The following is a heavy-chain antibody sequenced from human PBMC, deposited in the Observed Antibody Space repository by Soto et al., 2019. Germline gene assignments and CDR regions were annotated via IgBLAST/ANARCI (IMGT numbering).Heavy chain of an antibody. V-gene: IGHV4-31*03. Sequence: SENLSLTCTVSGGSSSSSGDYWSWIRQHPGKNLEWIGYIYYSGSTYYNPSLKSRVTISVDTSKNQFSLKLSSVTAADTAVYYSAGGGGYYIYMHVWGKAPTVTVS. D-gene: IGHD3-10*01. CDR3: AGGGGYYIYMHV. CDR2: IYYSGST. J-gene: IGHJ6*03. CDR1: GGSSSSSGDY.